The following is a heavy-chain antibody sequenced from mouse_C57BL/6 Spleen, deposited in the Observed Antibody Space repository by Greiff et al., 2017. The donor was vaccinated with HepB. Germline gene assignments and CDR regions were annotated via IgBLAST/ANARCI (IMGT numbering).Heavy chain of an antibody. J-gene: IGHJ2*01. D-gene: IGHD2-5*01. CDR1: GYTFTSYW. CDR2: IDPSDSYT. CDR3: AVYYSNYEGYFDY. V-gene: IGHV1-59*01. Sequence: QVQLQQPGAELVRPGTSVKLSCKASGYTFTSYWMHWVKQRPGQGLEWIGVIDPSDSYTNYNQKFKGKATLTVDTSSSTAYMQLSSLTSEDSAVYNCAVYYSNYEGYFDYWGQGTTLTVSS.